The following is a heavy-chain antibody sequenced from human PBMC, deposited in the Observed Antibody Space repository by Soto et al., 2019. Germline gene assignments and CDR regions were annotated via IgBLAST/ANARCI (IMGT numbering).Heavy chain of an antibody. V-gene: IGHV1-69*12. CDR3: ARDKDRLQLGGNYSYLLDV. D-gene: IGHD5-12*01. J-gene: IGHJ6*02. CDR2: VMPIFRTP. Sequence: QVQLEQSGAEVKKPGSSVKVSCKASGGTFDNSAISWVRQAAGQGLEWMGGVMPIFRTPDYAQNFQGRVTITADESTSTVYMELSGLRADDTAVYYCARDKDRLQLGGNYSYLLDVWGPGTTVTVSS. CDR1: GGTFDNSA.